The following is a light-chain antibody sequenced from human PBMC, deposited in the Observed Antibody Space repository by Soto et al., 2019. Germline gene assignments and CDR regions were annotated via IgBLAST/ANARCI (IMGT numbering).Light chain of an antibody. Sequence: EIVLTQSPATLSLSPGERDTLSCRASQSVSSYLAWYQQKPGQAPRLLIYDASNSATGIPARFSGSGSGTDFTLTISSLEPEDFAVYYCQQRSNWWTFGQGIKVEIK. J-gene: IGKJ1*01. CDR2: DAS. V-gene: IGKV3-11*01. CDR1: QSVSSY. CDR3: QQRSNWWT.